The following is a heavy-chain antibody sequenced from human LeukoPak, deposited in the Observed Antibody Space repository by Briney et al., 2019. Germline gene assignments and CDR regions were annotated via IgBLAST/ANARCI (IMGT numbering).Heavy chain of an antibody. D-gene: IGHD3-3*01. Sequence: PSETLSLTCTVSGGSISSGSYYWSWIRQPAGKGLEWIGRIYTSGSTNYNPSLKSRVTISVDTSKNQFSLKLSSVTAADTAVYYCARGERPYDFWSGYIDALDIWGQGTMVTVSS. CDR1: GGSISSGSYY. V-gene: IGHV4-61*02. J-gene: IGHJ3*02. CDR3: ARGERPYDFWSGYIDALDI. CDR2: IYTSGST.